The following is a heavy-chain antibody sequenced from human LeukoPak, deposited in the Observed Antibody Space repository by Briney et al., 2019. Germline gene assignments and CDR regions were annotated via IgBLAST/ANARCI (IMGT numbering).Heavy chain of an antibody. V-gene: IGHV1-69*13. CDR2: IIPIFGTA. D-gene: IGHD2-2*01. J-gene: IGHJ4*02. CDR3: ASWPRESRYQLLDY. Sequence: ASVKDSCKASGGTFSSYAISWVRQAPGQGLEWMGGIIPIFGTANYAQKFQGRVTITADESTSTAYMELSSLRSEDTAVYYCASWPRESRYQLLDYWGQGTLVTVSS. CDR1: GGTFSSYA.